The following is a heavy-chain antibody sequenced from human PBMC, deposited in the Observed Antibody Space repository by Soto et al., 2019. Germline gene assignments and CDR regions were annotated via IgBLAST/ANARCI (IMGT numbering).Heavy chain of an antibody. V-gene: IGHV4-34*01. CDR1: GFTFSSYA. CDR2: INHSGST. CDR3: ARIKSYCSSTSCSKNWFDP. D-gene: IGHD2-2*01. Sequence: GSLRLSCAASGFTFSSYAMSWVRQAPGKGLEWIGEINHSGSTNYNPSLKSRVTISVDTSKNQFSLKLSSVTAADTAVYYCARIKSYCSSTSCSKNWFDPWGQGTLVTVSS. J-gene: IGHJ5*02.